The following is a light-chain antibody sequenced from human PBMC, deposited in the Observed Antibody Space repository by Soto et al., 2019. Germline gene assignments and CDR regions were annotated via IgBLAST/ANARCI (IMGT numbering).Light chain of an antibody. CDR1: QSVSSAN. CDR2: DAS. CDR3: QQYNNWPQT. V-gene: IGKV3D-15*01. Sequence: PGERATLSCRSSQSVSSANFAWYQQKPGQSPRLLIYDASNRATGIPARFSGSGSGTEFTLTISSLQSEDFAEYHCQQYNNWPQTFGQGTKVDIK. J-gene: IGKJ1*01.